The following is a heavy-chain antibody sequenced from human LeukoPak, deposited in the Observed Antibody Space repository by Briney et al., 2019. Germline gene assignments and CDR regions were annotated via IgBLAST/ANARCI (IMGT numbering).Heavy chain of an antibody. Sequence: ASVKVSCKASGYTFTGYYMHWVRQAPGHGLEWMGWINPNSGGTNYAQKFQGRVTMTRDTSISTAYMGLSRLRSDDTAVHYCAKDIVVVPAASTGFDYWGQGTLVTVSS. CDR3: AKDIVVVPAASTGFDY. V-gene: IGHV1-2*02. CDR1: GYTFTGYY. CDR2: INPNSGGT. J-gene: IGHJ4*02. D-gene: IGHD2-2*01.